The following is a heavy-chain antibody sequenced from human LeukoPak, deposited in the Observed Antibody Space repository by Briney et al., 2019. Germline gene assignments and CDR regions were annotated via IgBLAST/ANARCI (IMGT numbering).Heavy chain of an antibody. CDR2: ISGSGDST. D-gene: IGHD3-22*01. Sequence: GGSLRLSCSASGFIFRHYAVNWVRQSPGKGLEWVSGISGSGDSTYYADSVKGRFTISRDNAKNSLYLQMNSLRAEDTAVYFCAGHYDSSGYRVDVFDIWGQGTMVAVSS. CDR3: AGHYDSSGYRVDVFDI. V-gene: IGHV3-23*01. J-gene: IGHJ3*02. CDR1: GFIFRHYA.